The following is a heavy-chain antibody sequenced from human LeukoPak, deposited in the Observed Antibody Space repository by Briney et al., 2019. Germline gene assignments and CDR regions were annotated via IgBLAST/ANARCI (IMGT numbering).Heavy chain of an antibody. CDR2: IIPIFGTA. Sequence: SVKVSCKASGGTFSSCAISWVRQAPGQGREWMGGIIPIFGTANYAQKFQGRVTITTDESTSTAYMELSSLRSEDTAVYYCARDVYCTNPLCTYHRFDPWGQGTLVTVSS. D-gene: IGHD2-8*01. J-gene: IGHJ5*02. CDR3: ARDVYCTNPLCTYHRFDP. CDR1: GGTFSSCA. V-gene: IGHV1-69*05.